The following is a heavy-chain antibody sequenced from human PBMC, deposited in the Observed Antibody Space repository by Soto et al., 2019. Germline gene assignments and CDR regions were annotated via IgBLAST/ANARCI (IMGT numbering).Heavy chain of an antibody. CDR2: MSPHNGNT. V-gene: IGHV1-8*01. CDR3: ARRKERSGPHYFDY. D-gene: IGHD6-25*01. Sequence: ASVKVSCKASGYTFTTYDIHWVGRAPGQGLEWMGWMSPHNGNTGFAQKFRDRVTIARNTSISTAYMELSGLRSEDTAVYYCARRKERSGPHYFDYWGQGTLVTVSS. J-gene: IGHJ4*02. CDR1: GYTFTTYD.